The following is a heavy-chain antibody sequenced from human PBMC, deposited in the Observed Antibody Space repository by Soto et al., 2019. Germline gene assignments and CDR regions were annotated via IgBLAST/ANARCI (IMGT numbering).Heavy chain of an antibody. CDR1: GGTFSSYA. D-gene: IGHD2-15*01. Sequence: QVQLVQSGAEVKKPGSSVKVSCKASGGTFSSYAISWVRQAPGQGLEWMGGIIPIFGTANYAQKFQGRVTITAXXSXSXXYMELSSLRSEDTAVYYCARGERYCSGGSCYGMDVWGQGTTVTVSS. V-gene: IGHV1-69*12. J-gene: IGHJ6*02. CDR2: IIPIFGTA. CDR3: ARGERYCSGGSCYGMDV.